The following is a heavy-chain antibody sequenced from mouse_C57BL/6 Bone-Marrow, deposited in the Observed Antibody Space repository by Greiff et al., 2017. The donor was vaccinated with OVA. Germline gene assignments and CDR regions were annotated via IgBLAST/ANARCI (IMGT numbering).Heavy chain of an antibody. CDR2: IWSGGST. CDR3: ASRSIYDAMDY. CDR1: GFSLTSYG. Sequence: QVQLKESGPGLVQPSQSLSITCTVSGFSLTSYGVHWVRQSPGKGLEWLGVIWSGGSTDYNAAFISRLSISKDNSKSQVFFKMNSLQADDTAIYYCASRSIYDAMDYWGQGTSVTVSS. V-gene: IGHV2-2*01. J-gene: IGHJ4*01.